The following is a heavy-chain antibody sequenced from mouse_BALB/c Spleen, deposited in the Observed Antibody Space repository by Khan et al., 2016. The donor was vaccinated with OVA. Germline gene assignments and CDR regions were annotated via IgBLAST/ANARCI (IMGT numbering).Heavy chain of an antibody. Sequence: QVTLKESGPGILQPSQTLSLTCSFSGFSLSSSGLGVAWIRQPSGKGLEWLAHIWWDDDKRYIPALTSRLTISKDTSSNQVFLKIASVDTADTATYYCARIGWLLDYAMDYWGQGTSVTVSS. CDR3: ARIGWLLDYAMDY. CDR1: GFSLSSSGLG. J-gene: IGHJ4*01. CDR2: IWWDDDK. V-gene: IGHV8-8*01. D-gene: IGHD2-3*01.